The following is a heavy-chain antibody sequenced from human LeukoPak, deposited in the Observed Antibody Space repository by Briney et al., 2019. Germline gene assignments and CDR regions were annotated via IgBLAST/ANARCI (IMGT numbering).Heavy chain of an antibody. D-gene: IGHD6-19*01. V-gene: IGHV3-74*01. Sequence: GGSLRLSCAASGFTFSSYWMHWVRQAPGKGLVWVSRINSDGSSTSYADSVKGRFTISRDNAKNTLYLQMNDLRAGDTAVYFCVRAGGIPVAADAFDLWGQGTMVTVSS. CDR2: INSDGSST. CDR1: GFTFSSYW. CDR3: VRAGGIPVAADAFDL. J-gene: IGHJ3*01.